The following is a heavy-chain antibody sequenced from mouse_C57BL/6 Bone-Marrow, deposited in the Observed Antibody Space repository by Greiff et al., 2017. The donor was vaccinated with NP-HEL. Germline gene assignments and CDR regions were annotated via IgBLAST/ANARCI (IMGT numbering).Heavy chain of an antibody. Sequence: VKVVESGPGLVAPSQSLSITCTVSGFSLTSYGVDWVRQPPGKGLEWLGVIWGGGSTNYNSALMSRLCISKDNSKSQVFLKMNSLQTDDTAMYYCAKQDDGYYRDYAMDYWGQGTSVTVSS. D-gene: IGHD2-3*01. CDR3: AKQDDGYYRDYAMDY. CDR1: GFSLTSYG. CDR2: IWGGGST. J-gene: IGHJ4*01. V-gene: IGHV2-9*01.